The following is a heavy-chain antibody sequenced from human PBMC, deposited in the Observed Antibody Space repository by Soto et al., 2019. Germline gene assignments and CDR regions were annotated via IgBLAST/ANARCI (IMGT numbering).Heavy chain of an antibody. CDR3: AKDWSPGYSYGYFDY. J-gene: IGHJ4*02. V-gene: IGHV3-30*18. CDR2: ISYDGSNK. CDR1: GFTFSSYG. D-gene: IGHD5-18*01. Sequence: GGSLRLSCAASGFTFSSYGMHWVRQAPGKGLEWVAVISYDGSNKYYADSVKGRFTISRDNSKNTLYLQMNSLRAEDTAVYYCAKDWSPGYSYGYFDYWGQGTLVTVSS.